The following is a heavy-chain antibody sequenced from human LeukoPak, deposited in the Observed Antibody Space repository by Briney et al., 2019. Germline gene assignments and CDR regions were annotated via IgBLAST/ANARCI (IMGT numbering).Heavy chain of an antibody. CDR2: VEQNGNEK. CDR3: AKDGCTNGVCSMGY. CDR1: GFIISSYW. J-gene: IGHJ4*02. V-gene: IGHV3-7*01. D-gene: IGHD2-8*01. Sequence: PGGSLRLSCAASGFIISSYWMTWVRQAPGREPEWVANVEQNGNEKYHADSVKGRFTISRDNSKNTLHLQMNSLRAEDTAVYYCAKDGCTNGVCSMGYWGQGTLVTVSS.